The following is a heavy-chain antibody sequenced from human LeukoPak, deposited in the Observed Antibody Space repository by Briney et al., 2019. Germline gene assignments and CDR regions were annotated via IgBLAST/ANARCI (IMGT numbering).Heavy chain of an antibody. Sequence: GGSLRLSCEGSGFTISTYSMNWVRQAPGKGLEWVSYISSSSNTIYYADSVKGRFTISRDNAKNSLYLQMNSLRAEDTAVYYCARIITMVRGVKGDYWGQGTLVTVSS. D-gene: IGHD3-10*01. J-gene: IGHJ4*02. CDR3: ARIITMVRGVKGDY. CDR2: ISSSSNTI. V-gene: IGHV3-48*04. CDR1: GFTISTYS.